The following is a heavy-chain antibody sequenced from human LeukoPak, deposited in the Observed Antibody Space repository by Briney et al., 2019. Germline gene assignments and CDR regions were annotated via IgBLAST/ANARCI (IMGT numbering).Heavy chain of an antibody. Sequence: NPSETLSLTCTVSGGSMRSYYWSWIRQPPGKGLEWIGYIYYSGSTNYSPSLKSRVTISVDTSKNQFSLKLSSVTVADTAVYYCARDDWIPGFCSSSSSCSDAFDIWGHGTMVTVSS. CDR2: IYYSGST. J-gene: IGHJ3*02. V-gene: IGHV4-59*01. D-gene: IGHD2-2*03. CDR1: GGSMRSYY. CDR3: ARDDWIPGFCSSSSSCSDAFDI.